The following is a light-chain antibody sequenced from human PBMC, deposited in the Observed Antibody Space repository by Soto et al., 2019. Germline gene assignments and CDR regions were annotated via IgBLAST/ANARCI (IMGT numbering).Light chain of an antibody. Sequence: QSALTQPPSVSGAPGQRVTISCTGSSSNIGAGHVVHWYQQFPGRAPNLLIYGSSNRPSGVPDRFSGSKSGTSASLAITGLQDEDEADYYCQSYDNTLRAAVFGGGTKLTVL. V-gene: IGLV1-40*01. CDR1: SSNIGAGHV. CDR3: QSYDNTLRAAV. CDR2: GSS. J-gene: IGLJ2*01.